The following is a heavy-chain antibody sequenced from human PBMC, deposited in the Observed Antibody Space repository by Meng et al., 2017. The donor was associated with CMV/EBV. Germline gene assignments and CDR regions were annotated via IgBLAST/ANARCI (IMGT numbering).Heavy chain of an antibody. V-gene: IGHV3-7*01. CDR2: IKQDGSAK. D-gene: IGHD5-12*01. Sequence: SCPASVVPFSTCCVRWVRQAPGKWLEWVANIKQDGSAKYYVDSVNGRFPISRDNAKNSLYLQMNILRAEYTAVSYCASLSIVATNFDYWGQGTLVTVSS. J-gene: IGHJ4*02. CDR3: ASLSIVATNFDY. CDR1: VVPFSTCC.